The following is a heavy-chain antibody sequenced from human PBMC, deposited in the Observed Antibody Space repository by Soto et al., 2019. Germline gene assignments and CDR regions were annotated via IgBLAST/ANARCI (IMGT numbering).Heavy chain of an antibody. Sequence: QVQLQESGPGLVKPSQTLSLTCTVSGGSISSGGYYWSWIRQHPGKGLEWIGYIYYSGSTYYNPSLKSRVTISVDTSKNQFSLKLSSVTAADTAVYYCARGPRHLPITMIVVVDFDYWGQGTLVTVSS. CDR1: GGSISSGGYY. CDR2: IYYSGST. CDR3: ARGPRHLPITMIVVVDFDY. D-gene: IGHD3-22*01. J-gene: IGHJ4*02. V-gene: IGHV4-31*03.